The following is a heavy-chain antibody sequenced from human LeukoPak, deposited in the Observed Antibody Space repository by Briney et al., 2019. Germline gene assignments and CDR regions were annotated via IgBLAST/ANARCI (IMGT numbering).Heavy chain of an antibody. CDR3: ARVHTSGYYVGY. CDR2: IYYSGST. D-gene: IGHD3-3*01. J-gene: IGHJ4*02. Sequence: SETLSLTCTVSGGSISSYYWSWIRQPPGKGLEWIGYIYYSGSTNYNPSLKSRVTISVDTSKNQFSLKLSSVTAADTAVYYCARVHTSGYYVGYWGQGTLVTVSS. V-gene: IGHV4-59*01. CDR1: GGSISSYY.